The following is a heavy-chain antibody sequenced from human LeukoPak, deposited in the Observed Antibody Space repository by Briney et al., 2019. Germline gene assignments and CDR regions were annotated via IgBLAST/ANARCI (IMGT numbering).Heavy chain of an antibody. J-gene: IGHJ4*02. Sequence: ASVKVSCKASGYAFTEYAMNWVRQAPGQGLEWMGRINPNSGGTNYAQKFQGRVTMTRDTSISTAYMQLSRLRSDDTAVYYCAREDCSSTSCYWGVDYWGQGTLVTVSS. CDR1: GYAFTEYA. D-gene: IGHD2-2*01. CDR2: INPNSGGT. CDR3: AREDCSSTSCYWGVDY. V-gene: IGHV1-2*06.